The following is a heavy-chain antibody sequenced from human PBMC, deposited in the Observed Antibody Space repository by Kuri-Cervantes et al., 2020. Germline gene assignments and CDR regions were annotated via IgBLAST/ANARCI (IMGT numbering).Heavy chain of an antibody. Sequence: SETLSLTCTVSRGSMNDYTWSWIRQPAGKGLEWLGYIYYSGSGTTNYNPSLKSRVTISVDTSKNQFSLKLSSVTAADTAVYYCARGDYSKMGGVDYWGQGTLVTVSS. J-gene: IGHJ4*02. D-gene: IGHD4-11*01. CDR1: RGSMNDYT. V-gene: IGHV4-59*01. CDR2: IYYSGSGTT. CDR3: ARGDYSKMGGVDY.